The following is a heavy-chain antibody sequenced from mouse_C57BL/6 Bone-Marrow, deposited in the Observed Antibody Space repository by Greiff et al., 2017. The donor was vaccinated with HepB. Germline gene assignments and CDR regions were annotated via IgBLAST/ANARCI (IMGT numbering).Heavy chain of an antibody. CDR1: GFTFNTYA. J-gene: IGHJ4*01. V-gene: IGHV10-3*01. D-gene: IGHD1-1*01. Sequence: EVQWVESGGGLVQPKGSLKLSCAASGFTFNTYAMHWVRQAPGKGLEWVARIRSKSSNYATYYADSVKDRFTISRDDSQSMLYLQMNNLKTEDTAMYYCVRYPVVADYYAMDYWGQGTSVTVSS. CDR3: VRYPVVADYYAMDY. CDR2: IRSKSSNYAT.